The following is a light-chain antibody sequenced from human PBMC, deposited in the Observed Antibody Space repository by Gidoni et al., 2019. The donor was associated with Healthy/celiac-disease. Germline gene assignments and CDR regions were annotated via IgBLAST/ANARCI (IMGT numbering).Light chain of an antibody. J-gene: IGKJ4*01. CDR3: QQYGSSPLT. Sequence: EIVLTQSPGTLSLSPGERATLSGRASQSVSSSYLAWYQQKPGQAPRLLIYGASSRATGIPDRFSGSGSGTDFTLTISRLEPEDFAVYYCQQYGSSPLTFXGXTKVXIK. V-gene: IGKV3-20*01. CDR2: GAS. CDR1: QSVSSSY.